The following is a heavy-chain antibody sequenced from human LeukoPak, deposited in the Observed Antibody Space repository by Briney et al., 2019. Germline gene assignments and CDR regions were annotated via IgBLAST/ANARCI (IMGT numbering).Heavy chain of an antibody. CDR1: GGSISSYY. CDR2: IYYSGST. V-gene: IGHV4-59*08. CDR3: ARAIGKIGTYYFDY. D-gene: IGHD1-26*01. Sequence: SETLSLTCTVSGGSISSYYWSWIRQPPGKGLEWIGYIYYSGSTNYNPSLKSRVTISVDTSKNQFSLKLSSVTAADTAVYYCARAIGKIGTYYFDYWGQGTLATVSS. J-gene: IGHJ4*02.